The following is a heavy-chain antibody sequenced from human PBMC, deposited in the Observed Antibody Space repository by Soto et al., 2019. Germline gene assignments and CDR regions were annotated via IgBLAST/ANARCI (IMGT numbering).Heavy chain of an antibody. CDR3: ARRYSSGWIDY. J-gene: IGHJ4*02. V-gene: IGHV1-3*01. CDR2: INAGNGNT. CDR1: GYTFTSYA. Sequence: ASVKVSCKAFGYTFTSYAMHWVRQAPGQRLEWMGWINAGNGNTKYSQKFQGRVTITRDTSASTAYMELSSLRSEDTAVYYCARRYSSGWIDYWGQGTLVTVSS. D-gene: IGHD6-19*01.